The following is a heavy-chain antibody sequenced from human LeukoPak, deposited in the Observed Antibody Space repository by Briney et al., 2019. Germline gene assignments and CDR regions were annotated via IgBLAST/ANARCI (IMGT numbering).Heavy chain of an antibody. V-gene: IGHV3-23*01. Sequence: GGSLRLSCAASGFTFSNYAISWVRQAAGKGLEWVSGVSGSGGSTYYADSVKGRFNIYRDNSKNTMYLQMNSLRAEDTAVYYCAKESNYDFWSGYYNYWGQGTLVTVSS. CDR2: VSGSGGST. CDR1: GFTFSNYA. J-gene: IGHJ4*02. CDR3: AKESNYDFWSGYYNY. D-gene: IGHD3-3*01.